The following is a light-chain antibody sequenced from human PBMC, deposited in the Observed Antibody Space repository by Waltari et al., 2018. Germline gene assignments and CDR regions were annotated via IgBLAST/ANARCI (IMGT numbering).Light chain of an antibody. CDR2: WAS. CDR3: QQYFGTPPYT. V-gene: IGKV4-1*01. Sequence: DILMTPSQASLALSLGVRATINLQPSQSVFYSSNNKNHLAWYKQKPGQSPKLLIYWASTRESRVPDRFSGSGSGTDFTLTISSLQAEDVAVYYCQQYFGTPPYTFGQGTKLEIK. J-gene: IGKJ2*01. CDR1: QSVFYSSNNKNH.